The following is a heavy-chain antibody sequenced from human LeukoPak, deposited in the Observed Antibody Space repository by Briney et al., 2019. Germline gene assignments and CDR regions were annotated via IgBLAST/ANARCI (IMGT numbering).Heavy chain of an antibody. CDR1: GGSFSGYY. J-gene: IGHJ4*02. CDR2: INHSGSA. D-gene: IGHD3-9*01. CDR3: ARHVSSYDILTGYRPNYFDY. V-gene: IGHV4-34*01. Sequence: SETLSLTCAVSGGSFSGYYWTWIRQPPGKGLEWIGEINHSGSANYNPSLKSRVTISVDTSKNQFSLKLSSVTAADTAVYYCARHVSSYDILTGYRPNYFDYWGQGTLVTVSS.